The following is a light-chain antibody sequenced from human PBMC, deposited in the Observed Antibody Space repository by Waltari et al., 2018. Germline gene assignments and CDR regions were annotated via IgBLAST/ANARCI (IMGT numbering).Light chain of an antibody. J-gene: IGKJ4*01. CDR2: KAS. V-gene: IGKV1-5*03. CDR1: QNISTW. CDR3: QQYSSYPALT. Sequence: DIQMTQSPSTVSASVADRVTITSRASQNISTWLAWYQQKPGKAPNLLIHKASSLESGVPSRFSGSGSGTEFTLTISSLQPDDFATYFCQQYSSYPALTFGGGTKVEIK.